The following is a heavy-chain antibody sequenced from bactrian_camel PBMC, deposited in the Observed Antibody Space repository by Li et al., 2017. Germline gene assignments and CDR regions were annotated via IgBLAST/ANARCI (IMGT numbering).Heavy chain of an antibody. J-gene: IGHJ6*01. Sequence: HVQLVESGGGSVQAGGSLRLSCTASGFTFDDSELGWYRQAPGNECELVASFTTDGDTYYPDSVKGRFTISRDNAKNTLYLQMNSLKTEDTAMYYCVGGAVVVSSSFGYWGQGTQVTVS. V-gene: IGHV3S55*01. D-gene: IGHD2*01. CDR3: VGGAVVVSSSFGY. CDR1: GFTFDDSE. CDR2: FTTDGDT.